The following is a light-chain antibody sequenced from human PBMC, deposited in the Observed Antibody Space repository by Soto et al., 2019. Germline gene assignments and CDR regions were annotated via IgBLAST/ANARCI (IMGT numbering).Light chain of an antibody. CDR1: QSVSSSY. CDR2: GAS. Sequence: EIVLTQSPGTLSLSPGERATLSCRASQSVSSSYLAWYQQKPGQAPRLLLYGASSRATGIPDRFSGSGSGTDFTLTISRLEPEDFAVYYCQQYGRPPLTFGPGTKVDIK. CDR3: QQYGRPPLT. J-gene: IGKJ3*01. V-gene: IGKV3-20*01.